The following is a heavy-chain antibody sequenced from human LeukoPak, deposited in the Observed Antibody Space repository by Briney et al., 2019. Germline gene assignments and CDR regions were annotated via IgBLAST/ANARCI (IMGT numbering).Heavy chain of an antibody. D-gene: IGHD4-11*01. Sequence: GGSLRLSCAASGFSFGIYGMRWVRQAPGKGLEWVAFIWADGRREFYADSVRGRFTVSRDNSNNTLYLHMTSLRAEDTALYYCARDRINYYFDYCGQGTLLSVSS. J-gene: IGHJ4*03. V-gene: IGHV3-33*01. CDR1: GFSFGIYG. CDR2: IWADGRRE. CDR3: ARDRINYYFDY.